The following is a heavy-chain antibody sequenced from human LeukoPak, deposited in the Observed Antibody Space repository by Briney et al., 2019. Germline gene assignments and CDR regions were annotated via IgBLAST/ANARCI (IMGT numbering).Heavy chain of an antibody. CDR2: ISWNSGSI. CDR1: GFTFDDYA. V-gene: IGHV3-9*01. CDR3: AKSPFENSKYYYDSSGYYVS. D-gene: IGHD3-22*01. J-gene: IGHJ4*02. Sequence: GGSLRLSCAASGFTFDDYAMHWVRHAPGKGLEWVSGISWNSGSIGYADSVKGRFTISRDNSKNTLYLQMNSLRAEDTAVYYCAKSPFENSKYYYDSSGYYVSWGQGTLVTVSS.